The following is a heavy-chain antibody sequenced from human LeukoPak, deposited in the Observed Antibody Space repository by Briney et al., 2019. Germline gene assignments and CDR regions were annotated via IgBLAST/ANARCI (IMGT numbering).Heavy chain of an antibody. V-gene: IGHV1-2*06. CDR2: INPNSGGT. CDR1: GYTFTGYY. CDR3: ARYCSSTSCFEAPSASYYFDY. J-gene: IGHJ4*02. Sequence: GASVKVSCKASGYTFTGYYMHWVRQAPGQGLEWMGRINPNSGGTNYAQKFQGRVTVTRDTSISTAYMELSRLRSDDTAVYYCARYCSSTSCFEAPSASYYFDYWGQGTLVTVSS. D-gene: IGHD2-2*01.